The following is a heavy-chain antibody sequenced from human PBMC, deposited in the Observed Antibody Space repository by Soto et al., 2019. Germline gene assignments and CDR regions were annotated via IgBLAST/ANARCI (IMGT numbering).Heavy chain of an antibody. D-gene: IGHD4-17*01. CDR2: IWYDGSNK. V-gene: IGHV3-33*01. Sequence: QVQLVESGGGVVQPGRSLRLSCAASGFTFSSYGMHWVRQAPGKGLEWVAVIWYDGSNKYYADSVKGRFTISRDNSKNTLYLQMNSLRAEDTAVYYCARAHDYGDYGAWWAWGQGTLVTVSS. J-gene: IGHJ5*02. CDR1: GFTFSSYG. CDR3: ARAHDYGDYGAWWA.